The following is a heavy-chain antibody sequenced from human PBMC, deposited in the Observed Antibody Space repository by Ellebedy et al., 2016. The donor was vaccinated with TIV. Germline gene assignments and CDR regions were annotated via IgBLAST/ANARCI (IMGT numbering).Heavy chain of an antibody. V-gene: IGHV3-21*04. D-gene: IGHD6-13*01. CDR1: GFTFSSYS. CDR2: ISSSSSYI. CDR3: AKGGGSSWYTTDAFDI. Sequence: GESLKISXAASGFTFSSYSMNWVRQAPGKGLEWVSSISSSSSYIYYADSVKGRFTISRDNSKNTLYLQMNSLRAEDTAVYYCAKGGGSSWYTTDAFDIWGQGTMVTVSS. J-gene: IGHJ3*02.